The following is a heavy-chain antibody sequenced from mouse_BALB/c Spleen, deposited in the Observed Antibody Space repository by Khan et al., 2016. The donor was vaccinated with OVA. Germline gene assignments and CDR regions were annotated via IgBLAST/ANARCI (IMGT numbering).Heavy chain of an antibody. Sequence: QLEESGPGLVKPSQSLSLTCTVTGYSITSNYAWNWIRQFPGNKLEWMGSISYSGSTNYNPSLKSRISITRDTSKNQFFLQLNSVTTEDTATYYGARGNYYGYAMDYWGQGTSITVSS. CDR2: ISYSGST. J-gene: IGHJ4*01. CDR1: GYSITSNYA. CDR3: ARGNYYGYAMDY. V-gene: IGHV3-2*02. D-gene: IGHD1-1*01.